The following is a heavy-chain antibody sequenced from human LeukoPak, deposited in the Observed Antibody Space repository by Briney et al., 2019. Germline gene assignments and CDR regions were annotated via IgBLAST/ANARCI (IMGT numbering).Heavy chain of an antibody. CDR1: GYTFTGYY. CDR3: AREGRDIVVVPNTYFDY. CDR2: ISAYNGNT. D-gene: IGHD2-2*01. J-gene: IGHJ4*02. V-gene: IGHV1-18*04. Sequence: VASVKVSCKASGYTFTGYYLHWVRQAPGQGLEWMGWISAYNGNTNYAQKLQGRVTMTTDTSTSTAYMELRSLRSDDTAVYYCAREGRDIVVVPNTYFDYWGQGTLVTVSS.